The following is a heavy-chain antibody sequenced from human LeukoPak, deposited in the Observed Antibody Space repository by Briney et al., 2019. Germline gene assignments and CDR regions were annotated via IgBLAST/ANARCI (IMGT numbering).Heavy chain of an antibody. CDR2: INPSGGST. CDR3: AREIPYCSSTSCPFGS. Sequence: ASVKVSCKASGYTFTSDYMHWVRQAPGQGLEWMEIINPSGGSTNYAQRFQGRVTMTRDTSTSTVYMELSSLRSEDTAVYYCAREIPYCSSTSCPFGSWGQGTLVTVSS. J-gene: IGHJ5*02. V-gene: IGHV1-46*01. D-gene: IGHD2-2*01. CDR1: GYTFTSDY.